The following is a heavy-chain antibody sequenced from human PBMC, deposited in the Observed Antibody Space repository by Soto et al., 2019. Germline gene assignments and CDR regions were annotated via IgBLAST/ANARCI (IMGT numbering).Heavy chain of an antibody. D-gene: IGHD3-16*01. V-gene: IGHV3-23*01. Sequence: GGSLRLSCAGYGFTFNRNAMSWVRQAPGKGLEWVSGITGNSAFTYYADSVKGRFIISRDNSKNTLYLQINTLRVEDTAVYYCAKNRDYDYDAFDVWGQGTVVTVSS. CDR2: ITGNSAFT. J-gene: IGHJ3*01. CDR3: AKNRDYDYDAFDV. CDR1: GFTFNRNA.